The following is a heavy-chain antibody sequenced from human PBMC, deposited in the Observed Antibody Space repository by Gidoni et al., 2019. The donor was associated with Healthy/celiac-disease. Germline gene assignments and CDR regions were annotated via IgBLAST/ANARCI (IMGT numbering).Heavy chain of an antibody. D-gene: IGHD6-13*01. CDR3: ARDLTPPGYSSSWYMDI. J-gene: IGHJ3*02. V-gene: IGHV3-20*04. Sequence: EVQLVESGGGVVRPGGSLRLSCAASGFTFDDSGMSWVRQAPGKGLEWVSGINWNGGSTGYADSVKGRFTISRDNAKNSLYLQMNSLRAEDTALYYCARDLTPPGYSSSWYMDIWGQGTMVTVSS. CDR2: INWNGGST. CDR1: GFTFDDSG.